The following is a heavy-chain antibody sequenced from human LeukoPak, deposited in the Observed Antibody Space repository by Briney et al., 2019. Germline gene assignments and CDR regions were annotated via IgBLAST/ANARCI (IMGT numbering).Heavy chain of an antibody. Sequence: GGSLRLSCAASGFTFSSYEMNWVRQAPGKGLEWVSYISSSGSTIYYADSVKGRFTISRDNAKNSLYLQMNSLRAEDTAVYYCARDSKLGMVRGVINYWGQGTPVTVSS. V-gene: IGHV3-48*03. CDR2: ISSSGSTI. J-gene: IGHJ4*02. CDR1: GFTFSSYE. CDR3: ARDSKLGMVRGVINY. D-gene: IGHD3-10*01.